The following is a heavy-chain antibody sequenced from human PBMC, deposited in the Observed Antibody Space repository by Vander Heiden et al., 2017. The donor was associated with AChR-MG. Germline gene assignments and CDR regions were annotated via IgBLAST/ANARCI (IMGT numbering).Heavy chain of an antibody. CDR1: GFTFGSYG. CDR2: IWYDGSNK. D-gene: IGHD3-22*01. CDR3: ARDHYYYDSSGLDY. J-gene: IGHJ4*02. Sequence: QVQLVESGGGVVQPGRSLRLSSAASGFTFGSYGMRWVRQAPGKGLEWVAVIWYDGSNKYYADSVKGRFTISRDNSKNTLYLQMNSLRAEDTAVYYCARDHYYYDSSGLDYWGQGTLVTVSS. V-gene: IGHV3-33*01.